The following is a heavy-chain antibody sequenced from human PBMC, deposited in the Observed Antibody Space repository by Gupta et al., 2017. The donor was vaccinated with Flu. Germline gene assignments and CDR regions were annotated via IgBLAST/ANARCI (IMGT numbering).Heavy chain of an antibody. CDR3: ARDLTAVATHRIHAD. J-gene: IGHJ4*02. V-gene: IGHV3-30*03. CDR1: GFTFDSYG. CDR2: RSYDGSNQ. Sequence: QVQLVESGGGVVQPVRSLRLSCAASGFTFDSYGMHWVRQAPGKGLEWVAVRSYDGSNQYYADSVKGRFTISRDNSKSTVYLQMNSLRAEDTAVYYCARDLTAVATHRIHADWGQGTLVTVSS. D-gene: IGHD6-19*01.